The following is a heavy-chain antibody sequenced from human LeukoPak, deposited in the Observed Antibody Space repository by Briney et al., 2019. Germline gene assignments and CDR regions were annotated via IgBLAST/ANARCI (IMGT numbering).Heavy chain of an antibody. V-gene: IGHV3-48*01. CDR2: ISSSSSTI. J-gene: IGHJ4*02. CDR3: ARDRASMYYYDSSDFDY. CDR1: GFTFSSYS. D-gene: IGHD3-22*01. Sequence: GGSLRLSCAASGFTFSSYSMNWVRQAPGKGLEWVSYISSSSSTIYYADSVKGRFTISRDNAKNSLYLQMNSLRAEDTAAYYCARDRASMYYYDSSDFDYWGQGTLVTVSS.